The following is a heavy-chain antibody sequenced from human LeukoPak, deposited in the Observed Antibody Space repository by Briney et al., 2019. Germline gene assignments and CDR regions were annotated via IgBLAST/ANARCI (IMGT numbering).Heavy chain of an antibody. J-gene: IGHJ4*02. Sequence: GASVKVSYMASGYSFTSYDINWVRQATGQGREWVGWMSPNSGNTGYAQKFQGRVTMTRNTSISTAYMELSSLRSEDTAVYYCASARGVVVGARYFDYWGQGTLVTVSS. V-gene: IGHV1-8*01. CDR3: ASARGVVVGARYFDY. D-gene: IGHD2-15*01. CDR1: GYSFTSYD. CDR2: MSPNSGNT.